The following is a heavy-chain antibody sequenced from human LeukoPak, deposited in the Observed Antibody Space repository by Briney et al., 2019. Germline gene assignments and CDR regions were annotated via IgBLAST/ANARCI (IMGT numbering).Heavy chain of an antibody. V-gene: IGHV1-69*04. D-gene: IGHD6-13*01. CDR2: IIPILGIA. CDR1: GGTFSSYA. CDR3: ARDRNSSSWYNWFDP. J-gene: IGHJ5*02. Sequence: GASVKVSCKASGGTFSSYAISWVRQAPGQGLEWMGRIIPILGIANYAQKFQGRVTITADKSTSTAYMELTRLTSDDTAVYYCARDRNSSSWYNWFDPWGQGTLVTVSS.